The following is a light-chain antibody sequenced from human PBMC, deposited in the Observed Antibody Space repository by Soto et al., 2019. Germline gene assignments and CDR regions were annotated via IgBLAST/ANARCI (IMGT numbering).Light chain of an antibody. CDR2: DTS. CDR1: QSVSNTY. Sequence: IVLTQSPGTLSLSPGERATLSCRTSQSVSNTYVAWYQQKPGQAPRLLIYDTSSRVTGIPDRFSGSGSGTDFTLTISRLEPVDFAGFYCQQYGTSEIIFGQGTRLE. CDR3: QQYGTSEII. J-gene: IGKJ5*01. V-gene: IGKV3-20*01.